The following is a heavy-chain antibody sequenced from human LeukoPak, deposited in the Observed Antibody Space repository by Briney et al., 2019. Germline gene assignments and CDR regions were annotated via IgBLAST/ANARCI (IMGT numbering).Heavy chain of an antibody. J-gene: IGHJ4*02. V-gene: IGHV1-2*02. CDR2: INPNSGGT. Sequence: ASVKVSCKAPGYTFTGYYMHWVRQAPGQGLEWMGWINPNSGGTNYAQKFQGRVTMTRDTSISTAYMELSRLRSDDTAVYYCARIPGGSYYDSSGYSKKPFDYWGQGTLVTVSS. CDR1: GYTFTGYY. D-gene: IGHD3-22*01. CDR3: ARIPGGSYYDSSGYSKKPFDY.